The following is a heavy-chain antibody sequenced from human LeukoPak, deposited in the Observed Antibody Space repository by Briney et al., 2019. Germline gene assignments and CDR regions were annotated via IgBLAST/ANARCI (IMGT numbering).Heavy chain of an antibody. D-gene: IGHD5-24*01. J-gene: IGHJ4*02. CDR3: ARGDGYNFFDS. CDR2: IYIDGNT. CDR1: GFTVSRNY. V-gene: IGHV3-66*01. Sequence: PGGSLRLSSAASGFTVSRNYMSWVRQAPGKGLEWVSVIYIDGNTCYADSVRGRFTISRDNSKNTVYLQMNSLRAEDTAVYYCARGDGYNFFDSWGQGTLVTVSS.